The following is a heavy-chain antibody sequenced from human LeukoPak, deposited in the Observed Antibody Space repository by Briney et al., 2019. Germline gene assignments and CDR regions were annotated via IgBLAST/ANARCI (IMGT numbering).Heavy chain of an antibody. CDR2: ISGSGGST. J-gene: IGHJ1*01. CDR1: GFTFSSYG. CDR3: AWSSGYYLYFQH. Sequence: GGSLRLSCAASGFTFSSYGMHWVRQAPGKGLEWVSAISGSGGSTYYADSVKGRFTISRDNSKNTLYLQMNSLRAEDTAVYYCAWSSGYYLYFQHWGQGTLVTVSS. D-gene: IGHD3-22*01. V-gene: IGHV3-23*01.